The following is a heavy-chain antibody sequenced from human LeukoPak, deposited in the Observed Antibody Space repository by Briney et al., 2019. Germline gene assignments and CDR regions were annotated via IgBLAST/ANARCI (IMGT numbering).Heavy chain of an antibody. D-gene: IGHD1-26*01. CDR3: ARVPREGHDNWFDP. CDR1: GFTFSSYA. V-gene: IGHV3-23*01. J-gene: IGHJ5*02. Sequence: SGGSLRLSCAASGFTFSSYAMSWVRQAPGKGLEWVSAISGSGGSTYYADSVKGRFTISREDAKNSLFLQMNSLRAEDTAVYYCARVPREGHDNWFDPWGQGTLVTVSS. CDR2: ISGSGGST.